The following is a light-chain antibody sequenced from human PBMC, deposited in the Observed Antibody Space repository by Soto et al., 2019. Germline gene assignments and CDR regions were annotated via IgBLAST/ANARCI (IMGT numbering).Light chain of an antibody. CDR1: QSISSW. V-gene: IGKV1-5*01. Sequence: MTQSPATVSASVGDRVTITCRASQSISSWLAWYQQKPGKAPKLLIYDASALKRGVPPRFSGSGSGTEFTLTISSLQPEDFATYYCQQYDSFSVTFGQGTKVDI. J-gene: IGKJ1*01. CDR2: DAS. CDR3: QQYDSFSVT.